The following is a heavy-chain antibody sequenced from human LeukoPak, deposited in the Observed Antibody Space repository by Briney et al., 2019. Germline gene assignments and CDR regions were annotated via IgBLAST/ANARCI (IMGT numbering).Heavy chain of an antibody. Sequence: ASVKVSCKASGYTFTSYGISWVRQAPGQGLEWMGWISAYNGNTNYAQKLQGGVTMTTDTSTSTAYMELRSLRSDDTAVYYCARDKETYCSGGSCYSDGFDYWGQGTLVTVSS. J-gene: IGHJ4*02. CDR2: ISAYNGNT. CDR3: ARDKETYCSGGSCYSDGFDY. D-gene: IGHD2-15*01. V-gene: IGHV1-18*01. CDR1: GYTFTSYG.